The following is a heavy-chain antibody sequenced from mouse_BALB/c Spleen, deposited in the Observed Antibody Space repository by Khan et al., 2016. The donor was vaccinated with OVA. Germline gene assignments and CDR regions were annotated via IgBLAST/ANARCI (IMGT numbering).Heavy chain of an antibody. D-gene: IGHD2-3*01. CDR2: IWGAGST. J-gene: IGHJ4*01. CDR3: AKWGDGSTYAMDY. Sequence: VQLLETGPGLVAPSQSLSITCTVSGFSLTSYGVNWVRQPPGKGLEWLGVIWGAGSTNYHSALISRLSIFKDNSKSQVFLKLNSLQTDDTATYYCAKWGDGSTYAMDYWGQGTSVTVSS. V-gene: IGHV2-3*01. CDR1: GFSLTSYG.